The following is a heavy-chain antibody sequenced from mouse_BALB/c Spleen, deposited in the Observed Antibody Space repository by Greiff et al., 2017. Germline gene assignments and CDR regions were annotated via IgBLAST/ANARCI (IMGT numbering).Heavy chain of an antibody. Sequence: VKLMESGPGLVAPSQSLSITCTVSGFSLTSYGVHWVRQPPGKGLEWLGVIWAGGSTNYNSALMSRLSISKDNSKSQVFLKMNSLQTDDTAMYYCAREEVDGYYWFAYWGQGTLVTVSA. CDR2: IWAGGST. J-gene: IGHJ3*01. CDR3: AREEVDGYYWFAY. CDR1: GFSLTSYG. D-gene: IGHD2-3*01. V-gene: IGHV2-9*02.